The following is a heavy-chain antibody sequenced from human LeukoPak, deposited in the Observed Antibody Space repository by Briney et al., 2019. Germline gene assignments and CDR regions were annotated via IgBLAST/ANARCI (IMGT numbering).Heavy chain of an antibody. CDR1: GFTFSSYT. CDR2: ISGSGDST. D-gene: IGHD6-13*01. CDR3: AKGHSSTWYGTDV. J-gene: IGHJ6*04. Sequence: PGGSLRLSCAASGFTFSSYTMIWVRQAPGKGLEWVSAISGSGDSTPYADSVKGRFTISRDTSKNTLYLQMNSLRAEDTAVYYCAKGHSSTWYGTDVWGKGTTVTVSS. V-gene: IGHV3-23*01.